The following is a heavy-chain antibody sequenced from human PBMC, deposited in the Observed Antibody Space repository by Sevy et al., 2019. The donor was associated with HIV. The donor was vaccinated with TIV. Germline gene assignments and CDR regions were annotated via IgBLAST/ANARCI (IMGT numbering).Heavy chain of an antibody. CDR1: GFTFSSYW. CDR3: ARDSYDSSGYYGYYYYGMDV. V-gene: IGHV3-74*01. J-gene: IGHJ6*02. D-gene: IGHD3-22*01. CDR2: INSDGSST. Sequence: GGSLRLSCAASGFTFSSYWMHWVRQAPGKGLVWVSRINSDGSSTSYADSVKGRFTISRDNAKNTLYRKMNSLRAEDTAVYYCARDSYDSSGYYGYYYYGMDVWGQGTTVTVSS.